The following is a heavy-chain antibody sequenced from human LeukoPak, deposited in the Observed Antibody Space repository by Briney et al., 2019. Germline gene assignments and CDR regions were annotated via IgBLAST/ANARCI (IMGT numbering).Heavy chain of an antibody. D-gene: IGHD3-10*01. CDR2: IYTDGTYT. Sequence: PGGSLRLSCAASGFTFSRYWMHWVRQAPGKGLVWVSRIYTDGTYTSYADSVKGRFTISRDNAKNTLYLQMNSLRADDTAVYYCARDAFGGDDFWGQGTLVTVS. CDR1: GFTFSRYW. CDR3: ARDAFGGDDF. J-gene: IGHJ4*02. V-gene: IGHV3-74*01.